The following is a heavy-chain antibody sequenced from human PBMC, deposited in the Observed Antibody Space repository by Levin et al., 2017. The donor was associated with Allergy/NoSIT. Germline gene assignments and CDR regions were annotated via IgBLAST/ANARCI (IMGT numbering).Heavy chain of an antibody. CDR3: ARDVMDGELTWGEYGMDV. J-gene: IGHJ6*02. CDR2: IYYSGST. CDR1: GGSISSSSYY. D-gene: IGHD3-10*01. Sequence: PSETLSLTCTVSGGSISSSSYYWGWIRQPPGKGLEWIGSIYYSGSTYYNPSLKSRVTISVDTSKNQFSLKLSSVTAADTAVYYCARDVMDGELTWGEYGMDVWGQGTTVTVSS. V-gene: IGHV4-39*07.